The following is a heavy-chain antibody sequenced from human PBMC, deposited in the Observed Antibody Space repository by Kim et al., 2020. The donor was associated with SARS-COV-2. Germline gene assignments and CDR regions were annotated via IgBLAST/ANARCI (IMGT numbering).Heavy chain of an antibody. V-gene: IGHV3-23*01. CDR3: ATGVSNSGVDY. CDR1: GFTFSNSA. J-gene: IGHJ4*02. CDR2: ISWGGTRT. D-gene: IGHD1-26*01. Sequence: GGSLRLSCVASGFTFSNSAMSWVRQAPGEGLEWVARISWGGTRTYYADSVKGRVTMSSDSSKNTVYLHMDSLRVEDTAVYYCATGVSNSGVDYWGQGAQV.